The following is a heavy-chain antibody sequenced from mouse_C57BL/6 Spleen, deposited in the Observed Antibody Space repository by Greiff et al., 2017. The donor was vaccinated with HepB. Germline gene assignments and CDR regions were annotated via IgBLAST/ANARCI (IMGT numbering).Heavy chain of an antibody. V-gene: IGHV1-61*01. CDR3: ARGVYYFDY. J-gene: IGHJ2*01. CDR1: GYTFTSYW. CDR2: IYPSDSET. Sequence: QVQLKESGAELVRPGSSVKLSCKASGYTFTSYWMDWVKQRPGQGLEWIGNIYPSDSETHYNQKFKDKATLTVDKSSSTAYMQLSSLTSEDSAVYYCARGVYYFDYWGQGTTLTVSS.